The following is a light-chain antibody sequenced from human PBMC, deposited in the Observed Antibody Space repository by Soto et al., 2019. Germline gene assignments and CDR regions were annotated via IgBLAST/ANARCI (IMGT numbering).Light chain of an antibody. CDR3: QQYGNSPR. CDR1: QSVTSNY. Sequence: EIVLTQSPGTLYLSPGERATLSCRTSQSVTSNYLAWYQQKSGQAPRLLIYGASSRATGIPDRFSGRGSWTDFALTISSLEPEDCAVYIWQQYGNSPRVGRGTKVDIK. CDR2: GAS. V-gene: IGKV3-20*01. J-gene: IGKJ3*01.